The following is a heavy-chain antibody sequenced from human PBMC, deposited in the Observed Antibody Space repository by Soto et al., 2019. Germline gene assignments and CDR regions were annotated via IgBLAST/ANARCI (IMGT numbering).Heavy chain of an antibody. D-gene: IGHD3-3*01. CDR2: IYYSGST. Sequence: QLQLQESGPGLVKPSETLSLTCTVSGGSISSSSYYWGWIRQPPGKGLEWIGSIYYSGSTYYNPSLKSRVTISVDTSKNQFSLKLSSVTAADTAVYYCARPILEWLTDAFYIWGQGTMVTVSS. J-gene: IGHJ3*02. CDR1: GGSISSSSYY. V-gene: IGHV4-39*01. CDR3: ARPILEWLTDAFYI.